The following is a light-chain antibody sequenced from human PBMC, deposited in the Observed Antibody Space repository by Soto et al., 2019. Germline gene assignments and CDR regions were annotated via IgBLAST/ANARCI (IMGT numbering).Light chain of an antibody. CDR2: ASS. CDR1: SSNIGAGYD. J-gene: IGLJ2*01. V-gene: IGLV1-40*01. Sequence: QTVVTQPPSVSGAPGQGVTISCTGASSNIGAGYDVHWYHQIPGTAPKLLMYASSNRPSGVPDRFSGSKSGTSPSLAITGLQAEDEGEYYCQSYDSSLSGVVFGGGTKVTVL. CDR3: QSYDSSLSGVV.